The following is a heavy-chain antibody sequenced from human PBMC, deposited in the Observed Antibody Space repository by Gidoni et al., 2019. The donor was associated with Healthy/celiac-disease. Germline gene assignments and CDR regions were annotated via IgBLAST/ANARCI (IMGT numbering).Heavy chain of an antibody. CDR1: GFTFSRYW. Sequence: EVQLVESGVGLVQPGGSLRLSCAASGFTFSRYWMSWVRQAPAKGLEWVANIKQDGSEKYYGEYVKGRCTISRDNAKNSLYLQMNSLRAEDTAVYYCAREVAVAGSYYFDYWGQGTLVTVSS. CDR3: AREVAVAGSYYFDY. J-gene: IGHJ4*02. CDR2: IKQDGSEK. D-gene: IGHD6-19*01. V-gene: IGHV3-7*01.